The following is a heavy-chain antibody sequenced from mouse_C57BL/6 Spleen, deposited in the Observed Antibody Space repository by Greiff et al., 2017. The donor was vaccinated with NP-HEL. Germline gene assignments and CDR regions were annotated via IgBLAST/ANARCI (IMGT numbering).Heavy chain of an antibody. Sequence: EVQLQQSGPELVKPGASVKISCKASGYTFTDYYMNWVKQSHGKSLEWIGDINPNNGGTSYNQKFKGKATLTVDKSSSTAYMELRSLTSEDSAVYYCARYWFAYWGQRTLVTVSA. CDR1: GYTFTDYY. J-gene: IGHJ3*01. CDR2: INPNNGGT. CDR3: ARYWFAY. V-gene: IGHV1-26*01.